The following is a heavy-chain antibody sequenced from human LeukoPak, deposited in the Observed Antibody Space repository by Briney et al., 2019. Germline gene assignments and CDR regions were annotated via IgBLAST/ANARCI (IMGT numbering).Heavy chain of an antibody. D-gene: IGHD2-2*01. Sequence: SVKVSCKASGGTFSSYAISWVRQAPGQGLEWMGRIIPILGIANYAQKFQGRVTITADKSTSTAYMELSSLRSEDTAVYYCARDEQDIVVVPAATIDYYYGMDVWGQGTTVTVSS. CDR3: ARDEQDIVVVPAATIDYYYGMDV. CDR1: GGTFSSYA. CDR2: IIPILGIA. V-gene: IGHV1-69*04. J-gene: IGHJ6*02.